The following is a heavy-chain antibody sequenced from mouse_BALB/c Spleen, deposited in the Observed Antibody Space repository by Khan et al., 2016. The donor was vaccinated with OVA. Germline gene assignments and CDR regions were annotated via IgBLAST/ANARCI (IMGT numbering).Heavy chain of an antibody. V-gene: IGHV9-3-1*01. J-gene: IGHJ4*01. CDR3: ARPPYFSYTLDH. D-gene: IGHD2-10*01. CDR1: GYTFTNYG. Sequence: QIQLVQSGPELKKPGETVKISCKASGYTFTNYGMNWVKQSPGKALKWMGWINTYTGEPTYADDFKGRFAFSLETSANTAFLQINYLKNEDTATYFCARPPYFSYTLDHWGQGTSVTVSP. CDR2: INTYTGEP.